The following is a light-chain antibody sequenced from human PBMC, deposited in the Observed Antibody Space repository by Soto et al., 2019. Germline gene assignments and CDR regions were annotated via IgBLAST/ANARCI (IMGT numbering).Light chain of an antibody. CDR3: QQRSNWPPLIT. CDR1: QSVSSY. Sequence: EIVLTQSPGTLSLSPCERATLSCRASQSVSSYLAWYQQKPGQAPRLLIYDASNRATGIPARFSGSGSGTDFTLTISSLEPEDFAVYYCQQRSNWPPLITFGQGTRLEIK. J-gene: IGKJ5*01. V-gene: IGKV3-11*01. CDR2: DAS.